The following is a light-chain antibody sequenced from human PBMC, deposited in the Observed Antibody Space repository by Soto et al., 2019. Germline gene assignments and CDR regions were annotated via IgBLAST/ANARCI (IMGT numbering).Light chain of an antibody. Sequence: IVLTKSPGTLSLYPGERATLSCRASQSVSNNYLAWYQQKPGQAPRLLIYGASNRATGIPDRFSGSGSGTDSTLTISRLEPEDFAVYYCQQYGSSGTFGQGTKVDI. CDR1: QSVSNNY. CDR2: GAS. V-gene: IGKV3-20*01. CDR3: QQYGSSGT. J-gene: IGKJ1*01.